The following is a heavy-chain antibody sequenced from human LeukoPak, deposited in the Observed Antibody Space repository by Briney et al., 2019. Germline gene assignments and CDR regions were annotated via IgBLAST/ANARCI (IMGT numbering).Heavy chain of an antibody. CDR3: ARGAAVTTVTTPYYYYMDV. D-gene: IGHD4-17*01. CDR1: GFTFSRYA. Sequence: GGSLRLSCGASGFTFSRYAMSWVGQAPGKGLEWVSSISSSSSYIYYADSVKGRFTISRDNAKNSLYLQMNSLRAEDTAVYYCARGAAVTTVTTPYYYYMDVWGKGTTVTVSS. J-gene: IGHJ6*03. CDR2: ISSSSSYI. V-gene: IGHV3-21*04.